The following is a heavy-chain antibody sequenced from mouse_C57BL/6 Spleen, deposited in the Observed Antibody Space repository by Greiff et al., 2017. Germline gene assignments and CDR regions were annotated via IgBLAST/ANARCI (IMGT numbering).Heavy chain of an antibody. V-gene: IGHV1-59*01. CDR3: LYYGPTFFAY. D-gene: IGHD1-1*01. CDR2: IDPSDSYT. CDR1: GYTFTSYW. J-gene: IGHJ3*01. Sequence: QVQLQQPGAELVRPGTSVKLSCKASGYTFTSYWMHWVKQRPGQGLEWIGVIDPSDSYTNYNQKFKGKATLTVDTSSSTAYMQLSSLTSEDSAVYYCLYYGPTFFAYWGQGTLVTVSA.